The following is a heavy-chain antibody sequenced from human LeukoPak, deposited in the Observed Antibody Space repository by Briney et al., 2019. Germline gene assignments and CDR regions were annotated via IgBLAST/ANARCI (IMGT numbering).Heavy chain of an antibody. CDR1: GYTFTIYG. CDR3: ARSPGTTGGDFHY. J-gene: IGHJ4*02. CDR2: ISAYNGNA. Sequence: ASVNVSSKASGYTFTIYGISWLRQAPGQGLAWMRWISAYNGNAIYAQKLQGRVTMTTDTSTSTAYMELRSLRSDDTAVYYCARSPGTTGGDFHYWGQGTLVTVSS. V-gene: IGHV1-18*01. D-gene: IGHD1-7*01.